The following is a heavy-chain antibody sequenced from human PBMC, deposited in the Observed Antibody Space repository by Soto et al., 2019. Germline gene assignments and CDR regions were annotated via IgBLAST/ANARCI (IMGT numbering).Heavy chain of an antibody. Sequence: GGSLRLSCAASGFTFSNAWMSWVRQAPGKGLEWVGRIKSKTDGGTTDYAAPVKGRFTISRDDSKNTLYLQMNSLKTEDTAVYYCTTGSQPGELLPDYWGQGTLVTVSS. CDR3: TTGSQPGELLPDY. J-gene: IGHJ4*02. V-gene: IGHV3-15*01. CDR2: IKSKTDGGTT. CDR1: GFTFSNAW. D-gene: IGHD1-26*01.